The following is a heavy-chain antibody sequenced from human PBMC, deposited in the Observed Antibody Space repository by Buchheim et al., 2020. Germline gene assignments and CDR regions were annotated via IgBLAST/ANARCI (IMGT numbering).Heavy chain of an antibody. J-gene: IGHJ6*02. CDR2: ISSSGSTI. CDR1: GFTFSDYY. D-gene: IGHD2-2*01. Sequence: QVQLVESGGGLVKPGGSLRLSCAASGFTFSDYYMSWIRQAPGKGLEWVSYISSSGSTIYYADSVKGRFTISRDNAKNSLDLQMNSLRAEDTAVYYCARDRVVVVPAAPYYYYYGMDVWGQGTT. V-gene: IGHV3-11*01. CDR3: ARDRVVVVPAAPYYYYYGMDV.